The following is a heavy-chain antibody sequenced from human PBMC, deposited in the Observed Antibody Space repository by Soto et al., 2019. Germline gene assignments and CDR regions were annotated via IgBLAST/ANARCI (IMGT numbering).Heavy chain of an antibody. CDR1: GGSISSSSYY. J-gene: IGHJ4*02. CDR3: ARLSAYSSSY. Sequence: SETLSLTCTVSGGSISSSSYYWGWIRQPPGKGLEWIGSIYYSGSTYYNPSLKSRVTISVDTSKNRFSLKLSSVTAADTAVYYCARLSAYSSSYWGQGTLVTVSS. D-gene: IGHD6-6*01. V-gene: IGHV4-39*01. CDR2: IYYSGST.